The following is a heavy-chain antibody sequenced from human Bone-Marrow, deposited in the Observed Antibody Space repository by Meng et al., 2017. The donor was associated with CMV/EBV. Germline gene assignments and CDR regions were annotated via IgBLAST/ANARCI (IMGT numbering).Heavy chain of an antibody. CDR3: AREEYCSGGSWYPNNWFDP. D-gene: IGHD2-15*01. Sequence: GGPLRLSCPASGLTFSSNSMNWVRQAPGKGLEWVSSISSSSSFIYYADSVKGPFTITRGNAKNSLYLQMNRLRAEDTAVYYCAREEYCSGGSWYPNNWFDPLGQGTLVTVSS. V-gene: IGHV3-21*01. CDR1: GLTFSSNS. CDR2: ISSSSSFI. J-gene: IGHJ5*02.